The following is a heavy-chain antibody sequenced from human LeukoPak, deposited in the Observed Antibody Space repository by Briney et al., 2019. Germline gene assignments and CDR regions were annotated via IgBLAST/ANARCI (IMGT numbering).Heavy chain of an antibody. J-gene: IGHJ6*03. Sequence: ASVKVSCKASGYTFTSYGISWVRQAPGQGLEWMGWISAYNGNTNYAQKLQGRVTMTTDTSTSTACMELRSLRSDDTAVYYCAREVLIAAAGNGGIYYYYYYMDVWGKGTTVTVSS. V-gene: IGHV1-18*01. CDR3: AREVLIAAAGNGGIYYYYYYMDV. CDR2: ISAYNGNT. D-gene: IGHD6-13*01. CDR1: GYTFTSYG.